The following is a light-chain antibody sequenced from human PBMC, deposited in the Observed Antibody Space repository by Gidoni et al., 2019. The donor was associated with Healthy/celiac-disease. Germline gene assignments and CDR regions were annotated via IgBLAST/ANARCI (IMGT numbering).Light chain of an antibody. Sequence: DIQLTQSPSSLSASVGDRVTITCRASQSISNYLNWYQQKPGKAPKLLIYATSTLQSGVPSRFSGTGSGTDFTLTISSLQPEDFATYSCQQSYSTPYTFGQXTKLEIK. V-gene: IGKV1-39*01. J-gene: IGKJ2*01. CDR2: ATS. CDR1: QSISNY. CDR3: QQSYSTPYT.